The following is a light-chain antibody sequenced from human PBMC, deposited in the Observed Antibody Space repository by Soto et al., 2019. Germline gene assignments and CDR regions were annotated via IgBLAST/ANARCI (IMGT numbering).Light chain of an antibody. Sequence: EIVLTQSPGTLSLSPGERATLSCRASQSVSSTYLAWCQQKPGQAPRLLIYGASTRATGIPDRFSGTGSGTDFTLTISRLEPEDFAVYCCQHFGDSPITFGQGTRLEIK. CDR1: QSVSSTY. CDR2: GAS. J-gene: IGKJ5*01. CDR3: QHFGDSPIT. V-gene: IGKV3-20*01.